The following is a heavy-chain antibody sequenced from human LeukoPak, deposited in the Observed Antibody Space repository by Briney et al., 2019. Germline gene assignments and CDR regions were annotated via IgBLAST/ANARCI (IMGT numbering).Heavy chain of an antibody. D-gene: IGHD1-26*01. CDR2: ISWNSGSI. V-gene: IGHV3-9*01. Sequence: PGGSLRLSCAASGFTFDDYAMRWVRQAPGKGLEWVSGISWNSGSIGYADSVKGRFTISRDNAKNSLYLQMNSLRAEDTAVYYCARMGGSPLIGQNFDYWGQGTLVTVSS. CDR1: GFTFDDYA. J-gene: IGHJ4*02. CDR3: ARMGGSPLIGQNFDY.